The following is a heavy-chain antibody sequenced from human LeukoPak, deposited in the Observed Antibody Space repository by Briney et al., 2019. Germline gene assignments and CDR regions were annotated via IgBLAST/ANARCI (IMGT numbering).Heavy chain of an antibody. V-gene: IGHV4-30-4*01. D-gene: IGHD4-17*01. J-gene: IGHJ4*02. CDR3: ARVEDYGDTFDY. Sequence: SETLSLTCTVSGGSINSGDYYWSWIRQPPGKGLEWIGYIYYSGSTYYNPSLKSRVTMSVDTSKNQFSLKLSSVTAADTAVYYCARVEDYGDTFDYWGQGTLVTVSS. CDR2: IYYSGST. CDR1: GGSINSGDYY.